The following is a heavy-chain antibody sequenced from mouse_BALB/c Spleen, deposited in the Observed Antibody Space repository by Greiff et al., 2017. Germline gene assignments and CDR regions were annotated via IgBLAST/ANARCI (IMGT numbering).Heavy chain of an antibody. CDR3: VRGGSSYVSYAMDY. CDR1: GFTFNTNA. J-gene: IGHJ4*01. Sequence: DAGGGLVQPKGSLKLSCAASGFTFNTNAMNWVRQAPGKGLEWVARIRSKSNNYATYYADSVKDRFTISRDDSQSMLYLQMNNLKTEDTAMYYCVRGGSSYVSYAMDYWGQGTSVTVSS. V-gene: IGHV10S3*01. CDR2: IRSKSNNYAT. D-gene: IGHD1-1*01.